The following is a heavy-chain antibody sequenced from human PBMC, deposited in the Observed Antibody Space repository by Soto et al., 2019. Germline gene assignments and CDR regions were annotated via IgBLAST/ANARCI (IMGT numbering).Heavy chain of an antibody. D-gene: IGHD6-13*01. CDR1: GAYVTTYY. V-gene: IGHV4-59*02. CDR3: ARRGSTWYSWLDP. Sequence: KSSETLSLTCNVSGAYVTTYYWSWIRQSPGKGLEWIGYISNSGNTNYNPSLKSRVTISLDTSKNHFSLKMRSVTAADTAVYYCARRGSTWYSWLDPWGQGTLVTV. J-gene: IGHJ5*02. CDR2: ISNSGNT.